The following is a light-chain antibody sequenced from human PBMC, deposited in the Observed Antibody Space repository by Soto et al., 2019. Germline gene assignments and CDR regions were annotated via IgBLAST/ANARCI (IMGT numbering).Light chain of an antibody. V-gene: IGKV1-39*01. Sequence: DIQMTQSASSLSASVGDRVTITCRASQSISSYLNWYQQKPGKAPKLLIYAASSLQSGVPSRFSGSGSGTDCTLTISSLQPEDCATYYCQQRYSTTLTFGQGTKVDIK. CDR3: QQRYSTTLT. CDR2: AAS. CDR1: QSISSY. J-gene: IGKJ1*01.